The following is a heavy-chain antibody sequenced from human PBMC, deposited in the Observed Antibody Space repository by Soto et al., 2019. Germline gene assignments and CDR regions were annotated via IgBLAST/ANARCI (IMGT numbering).Heavy chain of an antibody. CDR1: GFRFSDYS. J-gene: IGHJ4*02. Sequence: PGGSLRLSCAASGFRFSDYSMNWVRQAPGRGLEWVSYISSSSFTIHYADSVEGRFAISRDNAKNSLYLQMNSLRAEDTAVYYCARDYNDFWSCHFDYWGQGTLVTVSS. D-gene: IGHD3-3*01. CDR2: ISSSSFTI. CDR3: ARDYNDFWSCHFDY. V-gene: IGHV3-48*01.